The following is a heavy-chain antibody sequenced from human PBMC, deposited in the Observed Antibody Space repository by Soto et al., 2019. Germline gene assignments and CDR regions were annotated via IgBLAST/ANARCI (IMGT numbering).Heavy chain of an antibody. CDR2: IVVGSGNT. CDR3: AACLRGDSGWYWASGYYYGMDV. Sequence: SVKVSCKASGFTFTSSAVQWVRQARGQRLEWIGWIVVGSGNTNYAQKFQERVTITRDMSTSTAYMELSSLRSEDTAVYYCAACLRGDSGWYWASGYYYGMDVWGQGTTVTVSS. J-gene: IGHJ6*02. CDR1: GFTFTSSA. D-gene: IGHD6-19*01. V-gene: IGHV1-58*01.